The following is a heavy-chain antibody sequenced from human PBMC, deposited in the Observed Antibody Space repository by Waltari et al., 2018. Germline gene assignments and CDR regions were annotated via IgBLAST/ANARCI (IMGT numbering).Heavy chain of an antibody. CDR3: ASDGYYGSGSYAY. D-gene: IGHD3-10*01. J-gene: IGHJ4*02. V-gene: IGHV3-21*01. CDR1: GFTFSSYS. Sequence: EVQLLESGGGLVKPGGSLRLSCAASGFTFSSYSMNWVSRAPGKGLEWVSSISSSSSYIYYADSVKGRFTISRDNAKNSLFLQMNSLRAEDTAVYYCASDGYYGSGSYAYWGQGTLVTVSS. CDR2: ISSSSSYI.